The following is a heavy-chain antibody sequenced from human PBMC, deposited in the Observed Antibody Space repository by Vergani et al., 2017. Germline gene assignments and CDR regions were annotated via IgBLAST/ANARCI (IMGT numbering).Heavy chain of an antibody. CDR1: GFTFTAHG. CDR3: AKEGGGYCSGGTCYPEY. CDR2: ISGQNFRT. J-gene: IGHJ4*02. V-gene: IGHV3-23*01. Sequence: EVQLLESGRGSAQPGESLRLSCVASGFTFTAHGLNWVRQAPGKGLEWVSGISGQNFRTHYADSVKGRFTISRDDSKNTLYLQMKSLRPEDTAVYYCAKEGGGYCSGGTCYPEYWGQGTLVIVSS. D-gene: IGHD2-15*01.